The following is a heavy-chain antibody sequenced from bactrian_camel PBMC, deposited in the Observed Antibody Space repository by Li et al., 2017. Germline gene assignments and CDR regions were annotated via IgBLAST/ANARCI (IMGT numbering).Heavy chain of an antibody. CDR3: AVYDAYAGRCSFREDYYDY. Sequence: VQLVESGGGSALAGGSHRLSCAVSGNGDGSGCWCTGWFRQAPGREREGVAAIYSGDGAAIYTDSAKGRFTISQDNASKTVRLQMNGLKPEDTAMYHCAVYDAYAGRCSFREDYYDYWGPGTQVTVS. D-gene: IGHD2*01. J-gene: IGHJ4*01. V-gene: IGHV3S63*01. CDR1: GNGDGSGCWC. CDR2: IYSGDGAA.